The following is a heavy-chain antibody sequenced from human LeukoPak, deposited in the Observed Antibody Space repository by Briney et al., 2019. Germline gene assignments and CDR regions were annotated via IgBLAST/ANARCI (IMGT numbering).Heavy chain of an antibody. CDR2: ISGSGGST. J-gene: IGHJ3*02. Sequence: GGSLRLSCAASGFTFSSYAMSWVRQAPGKGLEWVSAISGSGGSTYYADSVKGRFTISRDNSKNTLYLQMNSLRAEDTAVYYCAKDLLLNYYDSSGYYDDAFDIWGQGTMVTVPS. V-gene: IGHV3-23*01. CDR3: AKDLLLNYYDSSGYYDDAFDI. CDR1: GFTFSSYA. D-gene: IGHD3-22*01.